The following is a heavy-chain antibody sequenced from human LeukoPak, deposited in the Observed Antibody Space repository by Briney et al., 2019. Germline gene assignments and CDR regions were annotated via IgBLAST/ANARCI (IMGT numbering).Heavy chain of an antibody. J-gene: IGHJ4*02. V-gene: IGHV3-7*01. D-gene: IGHD6-13*01. CDR3: ASGRQLGY. CDR2: IKEDGSEK. CDR1: GFTFSNYW. Sequence: GGSLSLSCAASGFTFSNYWMSWVRQAPGQGMEWGANIKEDGSEKYYVNSVKGRFTISRDNARNSLYLQMNSLRAEDTAVYYCASGRQLGYWGQGTLVTVSS.